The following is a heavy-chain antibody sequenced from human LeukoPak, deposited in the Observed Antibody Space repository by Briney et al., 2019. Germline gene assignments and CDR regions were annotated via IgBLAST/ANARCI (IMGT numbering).Heavy chain of an antibody. J-gene: IGHJ4*02. CDR1: GGSISSYY. CDR3: ARDLDY. V-gene: IGHV4-59*01. Sequence: SETLSLACTVSGGSISSYYWSWIRQPPGKGLEWIGYIYYSGSTNYNPSLKSRVTISVDTSKNQFSLKLSSVTAADTAVYYCARDLDYWGQGTLVTVSS. CDR2: IYYSGST.